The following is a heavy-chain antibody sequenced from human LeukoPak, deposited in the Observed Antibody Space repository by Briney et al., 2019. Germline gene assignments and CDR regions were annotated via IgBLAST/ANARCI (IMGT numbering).Heavy chain of an antibody. CDR1: GYTFIDFY. CDR3: ARHVPKRELLSVADY. CDR2: INPKNGGT. J-gene: IGHJ4*02. Sequence: ASVKVSCKASGYTFIDFYMHWVRQAPGQGLEWMGWINPKNGGTNYAQKFQGRVTMTRDTSISTAYMELSRLRSDDTAAYYCARHVPKRELLSVADYWAREPWSPSPQ. V-gene: IGHV1-2*02. D-gene: IGHD1-26*01.